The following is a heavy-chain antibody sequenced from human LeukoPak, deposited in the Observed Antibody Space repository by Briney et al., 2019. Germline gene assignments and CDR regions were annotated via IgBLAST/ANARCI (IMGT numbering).Heavy chain of an antibody. CDR3: ARDLRSYGFDY. Sequence: SETLSLTCTVSGGSISSYYWSWIRQPPGKGLEWIGYIYYSGSTNYNPSLKSRATISVDTSKNQFSPKLSSVTAADTAVYYCARDLRSYGFDYWGQRTLVTVSS. CDR2: IYYSGST. V-gene: IGHV4-59*01. J-gene: IGHJ4*02. CDR1: GGSISSYY. D-gene: IGHD5-18*01.